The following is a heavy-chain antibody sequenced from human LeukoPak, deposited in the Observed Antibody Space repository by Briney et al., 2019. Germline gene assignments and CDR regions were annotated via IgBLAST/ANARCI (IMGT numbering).Heavy chain of an antibody. CDR3: ARHATPSSGYYY. D-gene: IGHD3-22*01. CDR1: GGSISSYY. Sequence: PSETLSLTCTVSGGSISSYYWSWIRQPPGKGLEWIGYIYYSGSTNYNPSLKSRVTISVDTSKNQFSLKLSSVTAADTAVYYCARHATPSSGYYYWGQGTLVTVSS. J-gene: IGHJ4*02. CDR2: IYYSGST. V-gene: IGHV4-59*08.